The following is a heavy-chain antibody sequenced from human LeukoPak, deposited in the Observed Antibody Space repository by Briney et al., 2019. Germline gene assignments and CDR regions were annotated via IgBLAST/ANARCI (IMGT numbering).Heavy chain of an antibody. CDR3: ARGYCSSTSCYRYWFDP. J-gene: IGHJ5*02. Sequence: ASVKVSCKASGYTFTSYAMHWVRQAPGQRLEWVGWINAGNGNTKYSQKFQGRVTITRDTSASTDYMELSSLRSEDTAVYYCARGYCSSTSCYRYWFDPWGQGTLVTVSS. CDR2: INAGNGNT. CDR1: GYTFTSYA. D-gene: IGHD2-2*02. V-gene: IGHV1-3*01.